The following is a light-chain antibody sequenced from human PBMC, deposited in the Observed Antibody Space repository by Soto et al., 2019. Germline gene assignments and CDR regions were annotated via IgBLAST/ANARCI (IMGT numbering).Light chain of an antibody. V-gene: IGLV2-8*01. CDR1: SSDIGGYKY. CDR2: EVN. J-gene: IGLJ2*01. Sequence: QSALTQPPSASGSPGQSVTISCTGTSSDIGGYKYVSWYQQHPGKAPKLMIYEVNRRPSGVPDRFSGSTSGNTASLTVSGLQSEDEADYYCSSYAGSNTFVVFGAGTTLTVL. CDR3: SSYAGSNTFVV.